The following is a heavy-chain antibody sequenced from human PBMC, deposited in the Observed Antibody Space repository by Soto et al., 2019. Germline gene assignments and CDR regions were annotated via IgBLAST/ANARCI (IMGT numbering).Heavy chain of an antibody. Sequence: QVQLQQWGAGLLKPSETLSLTCAVYGGSFSGYYWSWIRQPPGKGLEWIGEINHSGSTNYNPSLKSRVTISVDTSKNQFSLKLSSVTAADTAVYYCARGQWLVQDYYGMDVWGQGTTVTVSS. V-gene: IGHV4-34*01. J-gene: IGHJ6*02. CDR2: INHSGST. CDR3: ARGQWLVQDYYGMDV. CDR1: GGSFSGYY. D-gene: IGHD6-19*01.